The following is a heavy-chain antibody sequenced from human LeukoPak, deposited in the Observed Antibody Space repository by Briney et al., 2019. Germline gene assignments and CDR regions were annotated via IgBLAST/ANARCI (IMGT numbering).Heavy chain of an antibody. J-gene: IGHJ4*02. CDR3: ARPTDYGGNFCIDY. D-gene: IGHD4-23*01. CDR1: GYSFATYW. V-gene: IGHV5-51*01. CDR2: IYPGDSDT. Sequence: GESLKISCKGSGYSFATYWIGWVRQMSGKGLEWMGVIYPGDSDTRYSPSFQGQVTISADKSLSTAYLQWSSLKASDTAMYYCARPTDYGGNFCIDYWGQGTLVTVSS.